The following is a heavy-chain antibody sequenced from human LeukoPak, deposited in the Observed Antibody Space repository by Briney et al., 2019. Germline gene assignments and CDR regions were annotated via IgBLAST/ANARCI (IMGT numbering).Heavy chain of an antibody. Sequence: SVKVSCKASGGTFSSYAISWVRQAPGQGLEWMGRIIPILGIANYAQKFQGRVTITADKSTSTAYMELSSLRSEDTAVYYCAKKGSSSWYSFDYWGQGTLVTVSS. J-gene: IGHJ4*02. CDR1: GGTFSSYA. CDR3: AKKGSSSWYSFDY. CDR2: IIPILGIA. V-gene: IGHV1-69*04. D-gene: IGHD6-13*01.